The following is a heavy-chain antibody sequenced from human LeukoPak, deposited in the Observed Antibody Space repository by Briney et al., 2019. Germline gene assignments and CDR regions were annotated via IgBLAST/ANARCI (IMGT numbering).Heavy chain of an antibody. CDR1: GFTFSSYS. D-gene: IGHD3-10*01. V-gene: IGHV3-30*02. CDR2: IRYDGSNK. J-gene: IGHJ5*02. Sequence: GGSLRLSCAASGFTFSSYSMNWVRQAPGKGLEWVAFIRYDGSNKYYGDSVKGRFTISRDNFKNTLYLQMNSLRAEDMAVYYCAKDQGTYDSGTYTWFDPWGQGTLVTVSS. CDR3: AKDQGTYDSGTYTWFDP.